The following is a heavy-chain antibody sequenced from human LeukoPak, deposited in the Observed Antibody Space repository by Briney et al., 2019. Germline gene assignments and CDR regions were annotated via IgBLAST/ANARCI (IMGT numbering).Heavy chain of an antibody. V-gene: IGHV3-23*01. J-gene: IGHJ3*02. D-gene: IGHD3-10*01. CDR2: ISGSGGST. Sequence: PGGSLRLSCAASGFTFSSYAMSWVRQAPGKGLEWVSAISGSGGSTYYADSVKGRFTIFRDNSKNTLYLQMNSLRAEDTAVYYCARRIPGELSSNSRDDAFDIWGQGTMVTVSS. CDR3: ARRIPGELSSNSRDDAFDI. CDR1: GFTFSSYA.